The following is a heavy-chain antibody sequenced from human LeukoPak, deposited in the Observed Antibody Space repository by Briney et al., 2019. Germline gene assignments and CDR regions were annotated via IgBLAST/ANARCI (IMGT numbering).Heavy chain of an antibody. CDR1: GGSFSGYY. V-gene: IGHV4-34*01. CDR3: ARGYCMGGSCYSYYYYYYMDV. Sequence: PSETLSLTCAVYGGSFSGYYWSWIRQPPGKGLEWIGEINHSGSTNYNPSLKSRVTISVDTSKNQFSLKLSSVTAADTAVYYCARGYCMGGSCYSYYYYYYMDVGGKGTPVT. D-gene: IGHD2-15*01. CDR2: INHSGST. J-gene: IGHJ6*03.